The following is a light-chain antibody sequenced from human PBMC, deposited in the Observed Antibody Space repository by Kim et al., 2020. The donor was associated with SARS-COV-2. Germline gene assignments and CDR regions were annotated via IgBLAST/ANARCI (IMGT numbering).Light chain of an antibody. J-gene: IGLJ3*02. CDR1: NIGTKS. CDR2: YDS. V-gene: IGLV3-21*04. Sequence: SYELTQSPSVSVAPGKTASIACTGDNIGTKSVHWYQQRPGQAPVLVIFYDSDRPSGIPERISGSISVNTATLTISRVEAGDEADYFCQVWDSSNDHWVFGGGTKLSVL. CDR3: QVWDSSNDHWV.